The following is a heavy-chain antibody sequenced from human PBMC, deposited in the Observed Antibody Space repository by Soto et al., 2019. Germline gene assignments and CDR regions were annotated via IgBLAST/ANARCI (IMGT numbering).Heavy chain of an antibody. CDR2: ISAHNGNT. CDR1: GYTFTSYG. D-gene: IGHD1-1*01. V-gene: IGHV1-18*01. J-gene: IGHJ4*02. CDR3: ARGRYGDY. Sequence: QVHLVQSGAEVKKPGASVKVSCKCSGYTFTSYGITWVRQAPGQGLEWMGWISAHNGNTDYAQKLQGRDTVNRDTSTSTAYMELRSLRSDDTAVYYCARGRYGDYWGQGALVTVSS.